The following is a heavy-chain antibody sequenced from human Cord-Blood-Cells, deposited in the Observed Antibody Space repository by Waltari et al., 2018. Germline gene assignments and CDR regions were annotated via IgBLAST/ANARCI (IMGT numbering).Heavy chain of an antibody. Sequence: QLQLQESGPGLVKPSETLSLTCTVSGGSISSSSYYWGWIRQPPGKGLEWIGSIYYSGSTYYNTSLKSRVTISVDTSKNQFSLKLSSVTAADTAVYYCARRTYSSGWYDYWGQGTLVTVSS. J-gene: IGHJ4*02. CDR1: GGSISSSSYY. CDR3: ARRTYSSGWYDY. CDR2: IYYSGST. V-gene: IGHV4-39*07. D-gene: IGHD6-19*01.